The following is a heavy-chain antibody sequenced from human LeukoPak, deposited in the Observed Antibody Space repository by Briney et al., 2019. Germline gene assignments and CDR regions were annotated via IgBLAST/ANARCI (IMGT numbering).Heavy chain of an antibody. Sequence: PGRSLRLSCAASGFTFSSYAMYWVRQAPGKGLEWVAVISYDGSNKYYADSVKGRFTISRDNSKNTLYLQMNSLRAEDTAVYYCARDGKRWLQLYYFDYWGQGTLVTVSS. CDR1: GFTFSSYA. J-gene: IGHJ4*02. D-gene: IGHD5-24*01. CDR3: ARDGKRWLQLYYFDY. CDR2: ISYDGSNK. V-gene: IGHV3-30-3*01.